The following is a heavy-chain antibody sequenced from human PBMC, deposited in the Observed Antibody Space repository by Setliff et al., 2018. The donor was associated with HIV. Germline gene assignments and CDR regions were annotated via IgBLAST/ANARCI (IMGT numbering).Heavy chain of an antibody. CDR2: VNHSGTT. V-gene: IGHV4-34*01. CDR3: ARADYDGGSYYFDS. D-gene: IGHD2-15*01. J-gene: IGHJ4*02. CDR1: GGSFSGYY. Sequence: SETLSLTCAVYGGSFSGYYWSWIRQTPGRGLEWIGEVNHSGTTNDNPSLKSRVTMSVDTSKNQFSLRLISVTAADTALYYCARADYDGGSYYFDSWDQGTLVTVSS.